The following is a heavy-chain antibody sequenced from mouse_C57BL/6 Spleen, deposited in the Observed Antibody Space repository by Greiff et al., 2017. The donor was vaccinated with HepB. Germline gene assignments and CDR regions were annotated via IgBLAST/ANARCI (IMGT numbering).Heavy chain of an antibody. J-gene: IGHJ2*01. Sequence: QVQLQQPGAELVKPGASVKLSCKASGYTFTSYWMHWVKQRPGQGLEWIGMIHPNSGSTNYNEKFKSKATLTVDKSSSTAYMQLSSLTSEDSAVYYCAREAFITTVVATSWGQGTTLTVSS. CDR1: GYTFTSYW. V-gene: IGHV1-64*01. D-gene: IGHD1-1*01. CDR2: IHPNSGST. CDR3: AREAFITTVVATS.